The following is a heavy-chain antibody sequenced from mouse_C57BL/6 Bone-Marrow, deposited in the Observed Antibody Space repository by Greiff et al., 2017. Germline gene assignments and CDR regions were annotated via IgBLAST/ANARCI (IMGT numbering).Heavy chain of an antibody. J-gene: IGHJ3*02. V-gene: IGHV1-50*01. CDR2: IDPSDSYT. CDR1: GYTFTSYW. Sequence: QVQLQQPGAELVKPGASVKLSCKASGYTFTSYWMQWVKQRPGQGLEWIGEIDPSDSYTNYNQKFKGKATLTVDTSSSTAYMQLSSLTSEDSAVYYCARRPLWGQGTLVTVSA. CDR3: ARRPL.